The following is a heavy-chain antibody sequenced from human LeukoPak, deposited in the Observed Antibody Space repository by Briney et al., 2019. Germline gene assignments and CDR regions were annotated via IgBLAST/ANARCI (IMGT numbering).Heavy chain of an antibody. V-gene: IGHV3-23*01. Sequence: GGSLRLSCAASGFTFSSYAMSWVRQAPGKGLEWVSAISGSGGSTYYADSVKGRFTISRDNAKNTLYLQMNSLRAEDTAVYYCARVSTGSSSYDYWGQGTLVTVSS. J-gene: IGHJ4*02. D-gene: IGHD6-13*01. CDR1: GFTFSSYA. CDR3: ARVSTGSSSYDY. CDR2: ISGSGGST.